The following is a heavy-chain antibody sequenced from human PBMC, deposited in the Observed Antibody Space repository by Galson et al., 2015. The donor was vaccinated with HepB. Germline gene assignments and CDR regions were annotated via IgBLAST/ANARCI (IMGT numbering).Heavy chain of an antibody. CDR2: ISYDGSNK. Sequence: SLRLSCAASGFTFSSYAMHWVRQAPGKGLEWVAVISYDGSNKYYADSVKGRFTISRDNSKNTLYLQMNSLRAEDTAVYYCARGTGEGRVPFVWGQGTTVTVSS. J-gene: IGHJ6*02. CDR1: GFTFSSYA. V-gene: IGHV3-30-3*01. CDR3: ARGTGEGRVPFV. D-gene: IGHD3-16*01.